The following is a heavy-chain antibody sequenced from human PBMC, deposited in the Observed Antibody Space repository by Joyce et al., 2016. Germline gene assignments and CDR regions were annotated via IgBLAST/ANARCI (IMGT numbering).Heavy chain of an antibody. CDR2: IYYSGST. Sequence: QVQLQESGPGLVKPSQTLSLTCTVSGGFIRSGPYYWSWIRQHPGKGLEWIGFIYYSGSTYYNPSLQSRVTISVDTSKNQFSLKLSSVTAADTAVYYCAREVAHIEHYFDYWGQGTLVTVSS. J-gene: IGHJ4*02. CDR3: AREVAHIEHYFDY. CDR1: GGFIRSGPYY. V-gene: IGHV4-31*03.